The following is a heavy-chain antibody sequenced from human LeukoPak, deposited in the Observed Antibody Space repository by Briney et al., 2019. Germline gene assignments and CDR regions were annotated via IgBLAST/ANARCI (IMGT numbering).Heavy chain of an antibody. CDR1: GFTFSSYG. Sequence: GGSLRLSCAASGFTFSSYGMHWVRQAPGKGLEWVAVISYDGSNKYYADSVKGRFTISRDNSKNTLYLQMNSLRAEDTAVYYCVKDSRRDGYNVVDYWGQGTLVTVSS. D-gene: IGHD5-24*01. J-gene: IGHJ4*02. CDR2: ISYDGSNK. CDR3: VKDSRRDGYNVVDY. V-gene: IGHV3-30*18.